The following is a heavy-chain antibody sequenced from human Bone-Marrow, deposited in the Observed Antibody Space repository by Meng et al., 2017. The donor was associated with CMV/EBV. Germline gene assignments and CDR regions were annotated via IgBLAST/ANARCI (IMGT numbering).Heavy chain of an antibody. V-gene: IGHV3-30-3*01. CDR2: ISYDGSTK. D-gene: IGHD4-11*01. CDR1: GFTFSSYA. CDR3: ARVFSTTVAAFDS. Sequence: GKSLKISCAASGFTFSSYAMHWVRQAPGKGLEWVAVISYDGSTKYHADSVKGRFTISRDNSKNTVYLQMSSLRAEDTAVYYCARVFSTTVAAFDSWGQGTVVTVSS. J-gene: IGHJ4*02.